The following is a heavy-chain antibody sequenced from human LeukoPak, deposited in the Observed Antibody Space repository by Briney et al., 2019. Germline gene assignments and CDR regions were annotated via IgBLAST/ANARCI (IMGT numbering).Heavy chain of an antibody. CDR1: GGSISSYY. D-gene: IGHD2-21*02. CDR3: ARHPSTYCGGDCYSFWFDP. V-gene: IGHV4-59*08. Sequence: SETLSLTCTVSGGSISSYYWSWIRQPPGKGLEWIEYIYYSGSTNYNPSLKSRVTISVDTSKNQFSLKLSSVTAADTAVYYCARHPSTYCGGDCYSFWFDPWGQGTLVTVSS. J-gene: IGHJ5*02. CDR2: IYYSGST.